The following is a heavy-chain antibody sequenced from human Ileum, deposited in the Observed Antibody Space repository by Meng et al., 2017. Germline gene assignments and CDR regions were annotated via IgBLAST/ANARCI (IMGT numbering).Heavy chain of an antibody. Sequence: GESLKISCAASGFTFSSYAVHWVRQAPGKGLEWVAVISYDGSNKYYADSVKGRFTISRDNSENTLYPQMNSLKAEDTAMYYCARSGRGHDSGGYYHNWFDPWGQGTLVTVSS. CDR3: ARSGRGHDSGGYYHNWFDP. CDR1: GFTFSSYA. CDR2: ISYDGSNK. D-gene: IGHD3-22*01. J-gene: IGHJ5*02. V-gene: IGHV3-30*01.